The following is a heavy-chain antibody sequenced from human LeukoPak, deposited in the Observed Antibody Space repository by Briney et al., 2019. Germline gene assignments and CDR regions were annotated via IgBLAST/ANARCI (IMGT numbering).Heavy chain of an antibody. CDR3: ACLLVDP. J-gene: IGHJ5*02. V-gene: IGHV3-74*01. CDR1: GFTFSSYW. Sequence: GGSLRLSCAVSGFTFSSYWMHWVRQAPGKGLVWVARINSDGTTTTYADSVKGRFTISRDNAKNTLYLQMDSLRAEDTAVYYCACLLVDPSGQGTLVTVSS. D-gene: IGHD5/OR15-5a*01. CDR2: INSDGTTT.